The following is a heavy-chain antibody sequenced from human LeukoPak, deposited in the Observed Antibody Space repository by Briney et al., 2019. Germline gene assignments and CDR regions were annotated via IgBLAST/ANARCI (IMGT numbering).Heavy chain of an antibody. CDR3: ARAIVVPYYFDS. CDR1: GGSIGSGSYY. Sequence: SETLSLTCTVSGGSIGSGSYYWSWIRQPAGKGLEWIGRVSTSGNTMYNPSLKSRVTISIDPSRDQFSLNLNSVTAADTAVYFCARAIVVPYYFDSWGQGTLLTVSS. CDR2: VSTSGNT. V-gene: IGHV4-61*02. D-gene: IGHD2-15*01. J-gene: IGHJ4*02.